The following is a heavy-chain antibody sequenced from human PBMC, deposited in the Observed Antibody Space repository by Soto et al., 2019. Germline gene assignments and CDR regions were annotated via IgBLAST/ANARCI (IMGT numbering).Heavy chain of an antibody. CDR1: GFTFNTYA. J-gene: IGHJ4*01. Sequence: PGGSLRLSCAASGFTFNTYAMNWVRQAPGKGLEWVSTISGGGGATYDVDSVKGRVTISRDNSKSTLYLQMNSLRAEDTAVYFCAKLGFVLMELYYFHQWGHGTLVTVS. CDR3: AKLGFVLMELYYFHQ. D-gene: IGHD2-8*01. V-gene: IGHV3-23*01. CDR2: ISGGGGAT.